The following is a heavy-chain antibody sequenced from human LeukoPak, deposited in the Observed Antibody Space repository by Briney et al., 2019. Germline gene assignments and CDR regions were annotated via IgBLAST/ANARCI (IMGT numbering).Heavy chain of an antibody. J-gene: IGHJ6*03. CDR2: IYTSGST. V-gene: IGHV4-4*07. CDR3: AREPTILCGSSTSCYSYYYYMDV. D-gene: IGHD2-2*01. CDR1: IGSISSYY. Sequence: SETLSLTCTVSIGSISSYYWSWLRQPAGKGLEWIGRIYTSGSTNYNPSLKSRVTMSVDTSKNQFSLKLSSVTAADTAVYYCAREPTILCGSSTSCYSYYYYMDVWGKGTTVTVSS.